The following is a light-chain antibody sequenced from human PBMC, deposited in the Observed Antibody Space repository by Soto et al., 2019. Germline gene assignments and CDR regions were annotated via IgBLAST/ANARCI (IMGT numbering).Light chain of an antibody. CDR2: SNN. CDR1: SSNIGSNT. Sequence: QAVVTQPPSASGTPGQRVTISCSGSSSNIGSNTVHWYQQLPGMAPKLLIYSNNHRPSGVPDRFSGSKSGTSASLAISGLQSEDEADYYCGAWDDSLNVVFGGGTQLTVL. J-gene: IGLJ2*01. CDR3: GAWDDSLNVV. V-gene: IGLV1-44*01.